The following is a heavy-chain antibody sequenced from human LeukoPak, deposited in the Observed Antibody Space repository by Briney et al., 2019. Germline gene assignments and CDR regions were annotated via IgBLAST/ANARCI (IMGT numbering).Heavy chain of an antibody. D-gene: IGHD1-1*01. V-gene: IGHV4-34*01. J-gene: IGHJ4*02. CDR3: ARAGRGTSSRALDY. CDR2: INDSGST. Sequence: PSETLSLTCVISGGSFTDYYWSWIRQPPGKGLEWIGDINDSGSTNSSPSLKSRVVISLDTSKSQLSLKLSPVTAADTATYFCARAGRGTSSRALDYWGQGTLVTVSS. CDR1: GGSFTDYY.